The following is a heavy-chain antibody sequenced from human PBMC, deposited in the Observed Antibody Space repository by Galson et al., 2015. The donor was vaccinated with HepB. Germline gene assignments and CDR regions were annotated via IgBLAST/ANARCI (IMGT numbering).Heavy chain of an antibody. Sequence: QSGAEVKKPGESLKISCKGSGYSFTSYWIGWVRQMPGKGLEWMGRIDPSDSYTNYSPSFQGHVTISADKPISTAYVQFSSLKASDTAMYYCARHSWLTATLDYWGQGTLVTVSS. CDR1: GYSFTSYW. D-gene: IGHD6-19*01. CDR3: ARHSWLTATLDY. J-gene: IGHJ4*02. V-gene: IGHV5-10-1*01. CDR2: IDPSDSYT.